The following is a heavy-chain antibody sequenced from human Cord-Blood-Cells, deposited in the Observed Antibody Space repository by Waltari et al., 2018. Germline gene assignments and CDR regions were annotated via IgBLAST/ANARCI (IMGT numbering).Heavy chain of an antibody. D-gene: IGHD3-22*01. J-gene: IGHJ4*02. V-gene: IGHV3-53*01. CDR3: ARHSYHYDSSGYYFDY. CDR1: GFTVSSNY. Sequence: EVQLVESGGGLIQPGGSLRLSCAASGFTVSSNYMSWVRQAPGKGLEWVSVIYSGGSTYYADSVKGRFTISRDNSKNTLYLQMNSLRAEDTAVYYCARHSYHYDSSGYYFDYWGQGTLVTVSS. CDR2: IYSGGST.